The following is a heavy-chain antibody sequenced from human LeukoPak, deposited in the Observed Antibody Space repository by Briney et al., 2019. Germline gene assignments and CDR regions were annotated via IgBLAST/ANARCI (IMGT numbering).Heavy chain of an antibody. CDR2: MHYSGDS. V-gene: IGHV4-59*01. D-gene: IGHD1-1*01. J-gene: IGHJ4*02. Sequence: SGTLSLTCTVSGNSISSFFWSWIRQPPGKGLEWIGSMHYSGDSKYNPSLRSRVSLSIDTSKQQFSLRLSSVTAADTAVYYCARDLELERNRWNYFESWGQGALVTVSS. CDR3: ARDLELERNRWNYFES. CDR1: GNSISSFF.